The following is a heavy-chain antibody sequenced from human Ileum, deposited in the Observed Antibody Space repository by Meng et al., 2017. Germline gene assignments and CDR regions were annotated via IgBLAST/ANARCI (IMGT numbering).Heavy chain of an antibody. J-gene: IGHJ4*02. D-gene: IGHD3-10*01. V-gene: IGHV3-66*02. CDR1: GLTVKTTY. CDR2: IHNDGST. CDR3: AREYYNRIDY. Sequence: GGSLRLSCAVSGLTVKTTYMSWVRQAPGKGLEWVSVIHNDGSTYYADSVKGRFTISKDNSKNTLYLQMDGLRTEDTAVYYCAREYYNRIDYWGQGMLVTVSS.